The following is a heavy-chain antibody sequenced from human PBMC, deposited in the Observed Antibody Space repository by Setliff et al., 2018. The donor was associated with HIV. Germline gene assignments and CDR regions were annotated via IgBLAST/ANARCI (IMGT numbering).Heavy chain of an antibody. Sequence: PSETLSLTCAVSGNSIGSGYYWGWIRQPPGKGLEWIASIYYNGNIYYNPSLKSRVTITMDTSRNRFSLQLTSVTAADTAVYYCARHRDGGTYPLDYWGQGTLVTVSS. CDR3: ARHRDGGTYPLDY. J-gene: IGHJ4*02. CDR2: IYYNGNI. CDR1: GNSIGSGYY. D-gene: IGHD1-26*01. V-gene: IGHV4-38-2*01.